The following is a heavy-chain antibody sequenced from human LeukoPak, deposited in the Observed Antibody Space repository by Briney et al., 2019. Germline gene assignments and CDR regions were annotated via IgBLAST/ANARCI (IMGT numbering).Heavy chain of an antibody. CDR1: GGSISNYY. CDR3: ATLTGGDDAFGI. J-gene: IGHJ3*02. Sequence: SETLSLTCTVSGGSISNYYWNWIRQPPGKGLEWIGYIYYSGTTNYNPSLKSRVSMSVDTSKNQFSLKLSSVTAADTAVYYCATLTGGDDAFGIWGQGTMVTVSS. V-gene: IGHV4-59*01. D-gene: IGHD4-23*01. CDR2: IYYSGTT.